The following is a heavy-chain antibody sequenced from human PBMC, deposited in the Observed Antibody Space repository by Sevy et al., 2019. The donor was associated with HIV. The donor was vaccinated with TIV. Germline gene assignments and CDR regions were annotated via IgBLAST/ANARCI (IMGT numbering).Heavy chain of an antibody. CDR3: ARDRRASGFWSGYYPDYYYYYGMDV. CDR2: IYYSGST. CDR1: GGSISSYY. V-gene: IGHV4-59*01. D-gene: IGHD3-3*01. J-gene: IGHJ6*02. Sequence: SETLSLTCTVSGGSISSYYWGWIRQPPGKGLEWIGYIYYSGSTNYNPSLKSRVTISVDPSKNQFSLKLSSVTAAGPAVYYCARDRRASGFWSGYYPDYYYYYGMDVWGQGTTVTVSS.